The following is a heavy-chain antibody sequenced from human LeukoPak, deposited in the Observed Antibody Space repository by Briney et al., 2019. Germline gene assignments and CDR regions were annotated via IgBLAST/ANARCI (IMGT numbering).Heavy chain of an antibody. V-gene: IGHV4-59*10. D-gene: IGHD2-8*01. CDR3: ARDVDCTNDGCPQSGLAY. CDR1: GGSFSGYY. Sequence: SETLSLTCAVYGGSFSGYYWSWIRQSAGKGLEWIGRIYAAETDFNPSLKSRLTMSIDTSKNQFSLKLRSVTAADTAVYYCARDVDCTNDGCPQSGLAYWGQGALVTVSS. J-gene: IGHJ4*02. CDR2: IYAAET.